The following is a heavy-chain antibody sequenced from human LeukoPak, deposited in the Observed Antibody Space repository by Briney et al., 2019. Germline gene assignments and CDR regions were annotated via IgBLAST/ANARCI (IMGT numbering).Heavy chain of an antibody. CDR1: GFTFSSYW. D-gene: IGHD5-18*01. Sequence: GGSLRLSCVASGFTFSSYWMSWVRQAPGEGLEWVAHMKPDGTRKYYLDSVKGRFTISRDNAKNSLYLQMNSLRPEDTAVYYCARDAGYGYWVIDYWGQGTLVTVSS. CDR2: MKPDGTRK. CDR3: ARDAGYGYWVIDY. J-gene: IGHJ4*02. V-gene: IGHV3-7*01.